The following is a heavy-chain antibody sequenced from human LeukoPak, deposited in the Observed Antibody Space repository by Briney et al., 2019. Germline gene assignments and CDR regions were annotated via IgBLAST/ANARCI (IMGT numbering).Heavy chain of an antibody. Sequence: ASVKVSCKASGYTFTDYYIHWVRQAPGQGLEWMGWINPNSGGTNSVQKFQGRVTMTGDTSISTAYMELSSLRSDDTAVYYCAVLEQLTDYWGQGTLVTVSS. CDR3: AVLEQLTDY. D-gene: IGHD1-1*01. CDR1: GYTFTDYY. J-gene: IGHJ4*02. CDR2: INPNSGGT. V-gene: IGHV1-2*02.